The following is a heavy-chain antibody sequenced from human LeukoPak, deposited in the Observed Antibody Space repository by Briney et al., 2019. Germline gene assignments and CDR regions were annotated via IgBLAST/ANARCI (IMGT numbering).Heavy chain of an antibody. CDR1: GFTFSDYY. D-gene: IGHD6-19*01. CDR3: ARSNSSGWYSPPGY. J-gene: IGHJ4*02. CDR2: IWYDGSNK. V-gene: IGHV3-33*08. Sequence: GGSLRLSCAASGFTFSDYYMSWIRQAPGKGLEWVAVIWYDGSNKYYADSVKGRFTISRDNSKNTLYLQMNSLRAEDTAVYYCARSNSSGWYSPPGYWGQGTLVTVSS.